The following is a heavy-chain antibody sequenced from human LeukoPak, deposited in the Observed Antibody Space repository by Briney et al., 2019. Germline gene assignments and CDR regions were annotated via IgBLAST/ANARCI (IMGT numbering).Heavy chain of an antibody. V-gene: IGHV4-30-2*01. Sequence: PSQTLSLTCTVSGGSISSGGYYWSWIRQPPGKGLEWIGYIYHSGSTYYNPSLKSRVTISVDRSKNQFSLKLSSVTAADTAVYYCARGLEEWSSSSSSYYYYYYMDVWGKGTTVTVSS. J-gene: IGHJ6*03. D-gene: IGHD6-6*01. CDR2: IYHSGST. CDR1: GGSISSGGYY. CDR3: ARGLEEWSSSSSSYYYYYYMDV.